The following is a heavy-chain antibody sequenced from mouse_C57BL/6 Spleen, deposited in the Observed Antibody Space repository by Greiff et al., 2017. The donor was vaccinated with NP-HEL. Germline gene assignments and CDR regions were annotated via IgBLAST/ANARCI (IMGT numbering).Heavy chain of an antibody. CDR1: GFTFTDYY. J-gene: IGHJ1*03. CDR3: ARYRLYFDV. CDR2: IRNKANGYTT. Sequence: EVKLVESGGGLVQPGGSLSLSCAASGFTFTDYYMSWVRQPPGKALEWLGFIRNKANGYTTEYSASVKGRFTISRDNSQSILYLQMNALRAEDSATYYCARYRLYFDVWGTGTTVTVSS. V-gene: IGHV7-3*01.